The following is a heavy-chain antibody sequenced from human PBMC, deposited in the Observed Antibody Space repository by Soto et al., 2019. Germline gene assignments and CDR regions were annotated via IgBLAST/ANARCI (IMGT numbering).Heavy chain of an antibody. CDR2: IYYSGST. V-gene: IGHV4-31*03. Sequence: QVQLQESGPGLVKPSQTLSLTCTVSGGSISSGGYYWSWIRQHPGKGLEWIGYIYYSGSTYYNPSLKSRVTISVDTSKNQFSLKLSSVTAADTAVYYCARSVEMATIPHAFDIWGQGTMVTVSS. D-gene: IGHD5-12*01. J-gene: IGHJ3*02. CDR1: GGSISSGGYY. CDR3: ARSVEMATIPHAFDI.